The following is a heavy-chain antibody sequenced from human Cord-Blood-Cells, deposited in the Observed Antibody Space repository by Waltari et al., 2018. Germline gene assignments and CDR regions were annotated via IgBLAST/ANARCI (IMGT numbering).Heavy chain of an antibody. Sequence: QVQLVQSGAEVKKPGASVKVSCKASGYTFTGYYMHWVRQAPGQGLEWMGWINPNSGGTNCAQKFQGWVTMTRDTSISTAYMELSRLRSDDTAVYYCARVRRSGYDLSAFDIWGQGTMVTVSS. CDR3: ARVRRSGYDLSAFDI. D-gene: IGHD5-12*01. CDR1: GYTFTGYY. J-gene: IGHJ3*02. V-gene: IGHV1-2*04. CDR2: INPNSGGT.